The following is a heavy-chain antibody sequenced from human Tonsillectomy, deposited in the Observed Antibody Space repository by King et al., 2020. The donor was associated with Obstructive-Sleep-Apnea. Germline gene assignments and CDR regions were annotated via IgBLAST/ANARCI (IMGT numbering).Heavy chain of an antibody. Sequence: VQLVESGGGLVQPGGSLRLSCSASGFTVSSNYMSWVRQAPGKGLEWVSVIYGGGSTYYADSVKGRVTSSRHNSKNTLYLQMNSLRAEDTAVYYCARAGEQWLVGAFDIWGQGTMVTVSS. D-gene: IGHD6-19*01. CDR2: IYGGGST. J-gene: IGHJ3*02. V-gene: IGHV3-53*04. CDR1: GFTVSSNY. CDR3: ARAGEQWLVGAFDI.